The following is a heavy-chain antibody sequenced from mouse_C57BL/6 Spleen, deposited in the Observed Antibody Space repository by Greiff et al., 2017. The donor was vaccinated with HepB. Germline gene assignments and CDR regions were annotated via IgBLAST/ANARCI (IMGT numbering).Heavy chain of an antibody. CDR2: IYPGDGDT. J-gene: IGHJ2*01. D-gene: IGHD2-5*01. Sequence: VQLQQSGPELVKPGASVKISCKASGYAFSSSWMNWVKQRPGKGLEWIGRIYPGDGDTNYNGKFKGKATLTADKSSSTAYMQLSSLTSEDSAVHFWERTKGYSNYFDYWGQGTTLPVSS. CDR3: ERTKGYSNYFDY. CDR1: GYAFSSSW. V-gene: IGHV1-82*01.